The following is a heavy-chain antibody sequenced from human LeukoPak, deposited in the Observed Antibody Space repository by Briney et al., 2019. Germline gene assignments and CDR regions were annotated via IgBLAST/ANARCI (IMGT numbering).Heavy chain of an antibody. CDR2: ISPAGGTT. J-gene: IGHJ3*02. V-gene: IGHV3-23*01. CDR3: ATHLSITGTRGRLNAFDI. CDR1: GFTFSSEA. D-gene: IGHD1-20*01. Sequence: GGSLRLSCAVSGFTFSSEAMGWVRQLPGGGLEWVSTISPAGGTTYYAESMKGRFTISRDNSKNTLYLQMNSLRAEDTAVYYCATHLSITGTRGRLNAFDIWGQGTMVTVSS.